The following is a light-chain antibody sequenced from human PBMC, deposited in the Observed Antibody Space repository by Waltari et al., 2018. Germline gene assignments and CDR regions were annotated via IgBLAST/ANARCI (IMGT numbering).Light chain of an antibody. V-gene: IGLV1-40*01. CDR3: QSYDGSLGGAV. J-gene: IGLJ7*01. CDR1: SSNIGAGYD. Sequence: QSVLTQPPSVSGAPGQRVTISCTGSSSNIGAGYDVHWYQQLPGTAPKLLIYHNNNRPSGFPDRFSGSKSGTSASLAITGLQAEDEAEYYCQSYDGSLGGAVFGGGTQLTVL. CDR2: HNN.